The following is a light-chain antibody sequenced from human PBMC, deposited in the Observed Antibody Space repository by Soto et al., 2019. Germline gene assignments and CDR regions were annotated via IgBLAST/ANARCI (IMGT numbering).Light chain of an antibody. CDR3: TSYTTSSPYV. CDR2: EVT. Sequence: QSALTQPASVSGSPGQSITISCTGTSSDVGTYNYVSWYQQHPGKAPELMIYEVTNRPSGVSNRFSGSKSGNTASLTISGLQADDEADYYCTSYTTSSPYVFGTGTKLTVL. CDR1: SSDVGTYNY. V-gene: IGLV2-14*01. J-gene: IGLJ1*01.